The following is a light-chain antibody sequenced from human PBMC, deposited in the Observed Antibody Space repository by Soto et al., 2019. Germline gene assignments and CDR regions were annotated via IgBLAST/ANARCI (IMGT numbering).Light chain of an antibody. Sequence: DIQMTQSPSSLSASVADRFTITFRASQDIGTDLGWYQQKPGKAPERLIYEASVLQSGVPSRFSGSGSGTEFTLTVSSLQPEDFATYYCVQHYSYPLTFGGGTKVDIK. CDR3: VQHYSYPLT. J-gene: IGKJ4*01. CDR1: QDIGTD. CDR2: EAS. V-gene: IGKV1-17*01.